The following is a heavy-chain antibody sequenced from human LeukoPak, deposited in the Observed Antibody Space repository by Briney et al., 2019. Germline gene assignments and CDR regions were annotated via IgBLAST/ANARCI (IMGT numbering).Heavy chain of an antibody. CDR1: GFTLRSYD. D-gene: IGHD6-13*01. V-gene: IGHV3-48*04. J-gene: IGHJ6*03. CDR2: ISSSSFKI. Sequence: GGSLRLSCAASGFTLRSYDMSWVRQAPGKGLEWVSYISSSSFKIGYADSVKGRFTISRDNSKSSLYLQMDSLRVEDTAVYYCVRDPSYGSSWYYYMDVWGKGTTVTVSS. CDR3: VRDPSYGSSWYYYMDV.